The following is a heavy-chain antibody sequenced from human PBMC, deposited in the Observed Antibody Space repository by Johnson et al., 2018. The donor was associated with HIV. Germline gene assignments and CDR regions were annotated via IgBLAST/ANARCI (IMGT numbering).Heavy chain of an antibody. J-gene: IGHJ3*02. CDR2: ISWDGGST. V-gene: IGHV3-43D*03. D-gene: IGHD3-22*01. CDR1: GFTFDDYA. CDR3: AKDGGGGVPLLRVAFDI. Sequence: VQLVESGGGLVQPGGSLRLSCAASGFTFDDYAMHWVRQAPGKGLEWVSPISWDGGSTYYADSVKGRFTISRDNSKNTLHLQMTSQRAEDTAVYYCAKDGGGGVPLLRVAFDIWGQGTMVTVSS.